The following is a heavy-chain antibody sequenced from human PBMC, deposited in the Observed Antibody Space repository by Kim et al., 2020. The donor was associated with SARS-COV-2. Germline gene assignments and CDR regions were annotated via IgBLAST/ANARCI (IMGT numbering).Heavy chain of an antibody. J-gene: IGHJ4*02. CDR2: VFDSETT. Sequence: SETLSLTCTVSGGSMNHFHWTWIRQSPGRGLEWIGYVFDSETTNYKPSLQSRVSLTIDTSKNQVSLKVRSVNAADTSVYYCARGRDGYNYDFDSWGQGIFVPFST. V-gene: IGHV4-59*13. D-gene: IGHD2-21*01. CDR3: ARGRDGYNYDFDS. CDR1: GGSMNHFH.